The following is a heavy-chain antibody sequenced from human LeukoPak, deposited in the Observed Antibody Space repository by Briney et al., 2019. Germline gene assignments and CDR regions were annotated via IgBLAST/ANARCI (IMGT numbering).Heavy chain of an antibody. Sequence: GGSLRLSCAASGFTFSSYAMSWVRQAPGKWLEWVSAISGSGGTTYYADSVKGRFTISRENYKNTLYLQMDSLRAEDTAVYYCAKGGSGWYKYDCWGQGTLVSVSS. CDR3: AKGGSGWYKYDC. CDR1: GFTFSSYA. D-gene: IGHD6-19*01. CDR2: ISGSGGTT. J-gene: IGHJ4*02. V-gene: IGHV3-23*01.